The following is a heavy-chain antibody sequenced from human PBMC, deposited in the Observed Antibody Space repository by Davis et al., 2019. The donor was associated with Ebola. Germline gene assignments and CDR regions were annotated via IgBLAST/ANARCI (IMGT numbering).Heavy chain of an antibody. V-gene: IGHV4-59*12. CDR2: IYYRGST. D-gene: IGHD3-22*01. CDR3: ARGYYYDSSGYPY. J-gene: IGHJ4*02. Sequence: SQTLSLTCAVYGGSFSGYYWSWIRQPPGKGLEWIGYIYYRGSTNYNPSLKSRVTISVDTSKNQFSLKLSSVTAADTAVYYCARGYYYDSSGYPYWGQGTLVTVSS. CDR1: GGSFSGYY.